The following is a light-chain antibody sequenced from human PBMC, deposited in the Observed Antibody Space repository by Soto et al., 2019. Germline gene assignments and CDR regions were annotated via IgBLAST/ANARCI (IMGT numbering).Light chain of an antibody. CDR1: SSDVGSYNL. CDR3: TSYAGDNNLV. V-gene: IGLV2-8*01. Sequence: QSALTQTASVSGSPGQSITISCTGSSSDVGSYNLVSWYQQYPGKAPKLMIYQVTKRPSGVPDRFSASKSGNTASLTVSGLQAEDEAHYYCTSYAGDNNLVFGGGTKVTVL. J-gene: IGLJ2*01. CDR2: QVT.